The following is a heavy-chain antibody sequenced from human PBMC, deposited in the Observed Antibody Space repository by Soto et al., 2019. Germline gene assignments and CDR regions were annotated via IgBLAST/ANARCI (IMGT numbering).Heavy chain of an antibody. CDR2: IIPILGIA. CDR1: GGTFSSYT. CDR3: ARAPRSRGNNAFDI. J-gene: IGHJ3*02. D-gene: IGHD3-10*01. Sequence: QVQLVQSGAEVKKPGSSVKVSCKASGGTFSSYTISWVRQAPGQGLEWMGRIIPILGIANYAQKFQGRVTITADKSTSTADMELSSLRSEDTAVYYCARAPRSRGNNAFDIWGQGTMVTVSS. V-gene: IGHV1-69*02.